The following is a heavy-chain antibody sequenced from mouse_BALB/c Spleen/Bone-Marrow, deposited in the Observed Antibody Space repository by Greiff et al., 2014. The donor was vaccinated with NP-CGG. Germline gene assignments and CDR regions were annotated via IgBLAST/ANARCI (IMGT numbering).Heavy chain of an antibody. Sequence: EVKLVESGGGLGKPGGSLKLSCAASGFTFSDYYMYWVRQTPEKSLEWVATISDGGSYTYYPDSVKGRFTISRDNAKNNLYLQMSSLKSEDTAMYYCARVLRPHYYAMDYWGQGTSVTVSS. D-gene: IGHD1-2*01. V-gene: IGHV5-4*02. J-gene: IGHJ4*01. CDR1: GFTFSDYY. CDR3: ARVLRPHYYAMDY. CDR2: ISDGGSYT.